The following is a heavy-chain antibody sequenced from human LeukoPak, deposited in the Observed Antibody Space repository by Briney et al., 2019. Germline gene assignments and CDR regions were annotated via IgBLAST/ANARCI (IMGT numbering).Heavy chain of an antibody. CDR1: GFTFSSYA. CDR2: ISGSGGST. V-gene: IGHV3-23*01. J-gene: IGHJ4*02. CDR3: AKVVDTAMWKNYFDY. D-gene: IGHD5-18*01. Sequence: PGGSLRLSCAASGFTFSSYAMSWVRQAPGKGLEWVSAISGSGGSTYYADSVKGRFTISRDNSKNTLYLQMSSLRAEDTAVYYCAKVVDTAMWKNYFDYWGQGTLVTVSS.